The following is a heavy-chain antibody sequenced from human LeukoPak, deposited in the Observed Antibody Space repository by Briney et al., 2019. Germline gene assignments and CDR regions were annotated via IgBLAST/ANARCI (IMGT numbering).Heavy chain of an antibody. V-gene: IGHV3-23*01. CDR3: GSQTGAYDF. Sequence: GGSLRLSGAASGFTFSSYALSWVRQAPGKGLKWVSDISGGGGSTYYADSVKGRFTISRDNSKNTLYLQMNSPRAEDTAVYYCGSQTGAYDFWVQGTLATVSS. J-gene: IGHJ4*02. CDR2: ISGGGGST. D-gene: IGHD2-21*01. CDR1: GFTFSSYA.